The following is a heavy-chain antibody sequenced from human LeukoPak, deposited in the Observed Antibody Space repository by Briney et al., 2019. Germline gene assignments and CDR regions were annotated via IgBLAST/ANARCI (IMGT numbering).Heavy chain of an antibody. CDR1: GGSISSYY. V-gene: IGHV4-59*01. CDR3: ARLYSSGWYSLDY. J-gene: IGHJ4*02. D-gene: IGHD6-19*01. Sequence: SETLSLTCTVSGGSISSYYWSWIRHPPGKGLEWIGYIYYSGSTDYNPSLKSRVAISVDTSKIQFSLKLTSVTAADTAVYYCARLYSSGWYSLDYWGQGALVTVSS. CDR2: IYYSGST.